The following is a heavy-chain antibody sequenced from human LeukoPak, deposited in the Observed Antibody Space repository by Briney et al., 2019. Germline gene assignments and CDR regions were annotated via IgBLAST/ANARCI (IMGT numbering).Heavy chain of an antibody. CDR3: ARGRRLRYFDWLRYAPYFGY. J-gene: IGHJ4*02. V-gene: IGHV1-46*01. CDR1: GYTFTSYY. CDR2: INPSGGST. Sequence: GASVKVSCKASGYTFTSYYMHWVRQAPGQGLEWMGIINPSGGSTSYAQKFQGRVTMTRDTSTSTVYMELSSLRSEDTAVYYCARGRRLRYFDWLRYAPYFGYWGQGTLVTVSS. D-gene: IGHD3-9*01.